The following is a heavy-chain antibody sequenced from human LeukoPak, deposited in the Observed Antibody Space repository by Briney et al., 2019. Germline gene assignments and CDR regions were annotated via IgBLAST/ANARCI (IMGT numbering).Heavy chain of an antibody. CDR1: GYTFTGYC. D-gene: IGHD6-19*01. V-gene: IGHV1-2*02. CDR2: INPNSGGT. Sequence: GASVKVSCKASGYTFTGYCMHWVRQAPGHGLEWMGWINPNSGGTNYAQKFQGRVTMTRDTSISTAYMELSRLTSDDTAVYYCASGSSGWYSPFDYWGQGTLVTVSS. CDR3: ASGSSGWYSPFDY. J-gene: IGHJ4*02.